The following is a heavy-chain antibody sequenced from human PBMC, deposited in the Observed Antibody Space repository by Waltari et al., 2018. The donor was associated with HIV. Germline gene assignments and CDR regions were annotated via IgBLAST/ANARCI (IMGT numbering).Heavy chain of an antibody. D-gene: IGHD2-2*01. V-gene: IGHV1-24*01. Sequence: QVQLVQSGAEVKKPGASVKVSCKVSGYTLTELSMHWVRQAPGKGLEWMGGFDPEDGETIYAQKFQGRVTMTEDTSTDTAYMELSSLRSEDTAVYYCATGYCSSTSCYPGYYGMDVWGQGTTVTVSS. J-gene: IGHJ6*02. CDR2: FDPEDGET. CDR1: GYTLTELS. CDR3: ATGYCSSTSCYPGYYGMDV.